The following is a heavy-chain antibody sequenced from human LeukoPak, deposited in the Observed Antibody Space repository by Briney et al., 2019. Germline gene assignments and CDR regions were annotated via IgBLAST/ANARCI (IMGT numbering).Heavy chain of an antibody. Sequence: GASVKVSCKVSGYTLTELSMHWVRQAPGKGLEWMGGFDPEDGETIYAQKFQGRVTMTEDTSTDTAYMELSSLRSEDTAVYYRATASREVVGYCSSTSCYAGRRRAFDIWGQGTMVTVSS. CDR2: FDPEDGET. D-gene: IGHD2-2*01. J-gene: IGHJ3*02. CDR1: GYTLTELS. V-gene: IGHV1-24*01. CDR3: ATASREVVGYCSSTSCYAGRRRAFDI.